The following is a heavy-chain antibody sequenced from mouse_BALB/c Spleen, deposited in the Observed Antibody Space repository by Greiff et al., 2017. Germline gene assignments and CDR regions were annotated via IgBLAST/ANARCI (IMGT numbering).Heavy chain of an antibody. CDR3: VRQGVYYDYHYYAMDY. CDR2: IRSKSNNYAT. J-gene: IGHJ4*01. CDR1: GFTFNTYA. Sequence: EVMLVESGGGLVQPKGSLKLSCAASGFTFNTYAMNWVRQAPGKGLEWVARIRSKSNNYATYYADSVKDRFTISRDDSQSMLYLQMNNLKTEDTAMYYCVRQGVYYDYHYYAMDYWGQGTSVTVSS. V-gene: IGHV10-1*02. D-gene: IGHD2-4*01.